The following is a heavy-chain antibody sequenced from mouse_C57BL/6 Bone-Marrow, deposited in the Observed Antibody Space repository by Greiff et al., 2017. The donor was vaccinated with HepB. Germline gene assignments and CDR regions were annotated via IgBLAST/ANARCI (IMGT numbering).Heavy chain of an antibody. CDR3: ARPSSLQYYFDY. V-gene: IGHV1-26*01. Sequence: VQLQQSGPELVKPGASVKISCKASGYTFTDYYMNWVKQSHGKSLEWIGDINPNNGGTSYNQKFKGKATLTVDKSSSTAYMELRSLTSEDSAVYYCARPSSLQYYFDYWGQGTTLTVSS. CDR1: GYTFTDYY. CDR2: INPNNGGT. D-gene: IGHD6-2*01. J-gene: IGHJ2*01.